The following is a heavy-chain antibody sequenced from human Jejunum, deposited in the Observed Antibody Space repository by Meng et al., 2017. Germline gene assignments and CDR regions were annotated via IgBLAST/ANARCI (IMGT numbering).Heavy chain of an antibody. J-gene: IGHJ4*02. CDR1: VGSISSHY. V-gene: IGHV4-59*11. CDR3: ARVASSSAPFDY. Sequence: FPLQYPGPGLVKPSEALFLTCSVSVGSISSHYFSLIRQPPGKGLELIGDMYYTGTTNYNPSLKSRVTMSVDTSMNQFSLRLTSVTAADTAVYFCARVASSSAPFDYWGQGTLVTVSS. D-gene: IGHD1-26*01. CDR2: MYYTGTT.